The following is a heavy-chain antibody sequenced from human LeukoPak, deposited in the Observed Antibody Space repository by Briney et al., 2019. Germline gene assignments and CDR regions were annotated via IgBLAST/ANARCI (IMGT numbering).Heavy chain of an antibody. Sequence: PSETLSLTCTVSGGSISSYYWSWIRQPAGKGLEWIGRIYISGSTNYNPSLKSRVTISVDRSKNQFSLKLSSVTAADTAVYYCAREVVDIVVVPAANPAFDIWGQGTMVTVSS. CDR1: GGSISSYY. CDR3: AREVVDIVVVPAANPAFDI. J-gene: IGHJ3*02. CDR2: IYISGST. V-gene: IGHV4-4*07. D-gene: IGHD2-2*03.